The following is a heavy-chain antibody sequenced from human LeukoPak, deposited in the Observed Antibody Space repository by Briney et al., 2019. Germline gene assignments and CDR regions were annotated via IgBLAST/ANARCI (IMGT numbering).Heavy chain of an antibody. CDR2: ISNSGFTA. CDR1: GFTLSDYY. V-gene: IGHV3-11*01. J-gene: IGHJ4*02. D-gene: IGHD4/OR15-4a*01. Sequence: GGSLRLSCAASGFTLSDYYVSWIRQAPGKGLEWVAFISNSGFTAYYADSVKGRFTVSRDNAKDSVSLQMNSLRAEDTARYYCAREDSGGNSFDYWGQGAQVTVS. CDR3: AREDSGGNSFDY.